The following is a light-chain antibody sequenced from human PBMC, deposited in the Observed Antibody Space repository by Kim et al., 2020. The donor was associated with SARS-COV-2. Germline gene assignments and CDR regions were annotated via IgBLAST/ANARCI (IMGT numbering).Light chain of an antibody. CDR1: QGISSY. Sequence: IQMTQSPSSLSASEGDRVTITCRASQGISSYLAWYQQKPGKAPKLLIYAASTLQSGVPSRFSGSGSGTDFTLTISCLQSEDFATYHCQEYYIKLTLTVGPGT. J-gene: IGKJ3*01. V-gene: IGKV1-8*01. CDR3: QEYYIKLTLT. CDR2: AAS.